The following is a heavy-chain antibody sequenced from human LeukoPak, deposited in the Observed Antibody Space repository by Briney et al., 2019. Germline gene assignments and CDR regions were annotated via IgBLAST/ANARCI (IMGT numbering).Heavy chain of an antibody. CDR2: IWYDGTNK. V-gene: IGHV3-33*01. D-gene: IGHD2-21*02. CDR1: GFIFSNYG. Sequence: GGSLRLSCAASGFIFSNYGMHWVRQAPGKGLEWVAVIWYDGTNKYYADSVRGRFTISRDNSKNTLYLQMNSLRAEDTAVYYCARVRAAYCGGDCYSGAFDIWGQGTMVTVSS. J-gene: IGHJ3*02. CDR3: ARVRAAYCGGDCYSGAFDI.